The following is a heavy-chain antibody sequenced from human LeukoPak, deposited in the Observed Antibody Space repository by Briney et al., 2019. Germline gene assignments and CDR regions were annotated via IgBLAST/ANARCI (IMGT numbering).Heavy chain of an antibody. D-gene: IGHD2-2*02. CDR2: INHSGST. Sequence: PSETLSLTCAVYGGSFSGYYWSWIRQPPGKGLEWIGEINHSGSTNYNPSLKSRVTISVDTSENQFSLKLSSVTAADTAVYYCARDLVVPAAIPIDYWGQGTLVTVSS. J-gene: IGHJ4*02. CDR1: GGSFSGYY. V-gene: IGHV4-34*01. CDR3: ARDLVVPAAIPIDY.